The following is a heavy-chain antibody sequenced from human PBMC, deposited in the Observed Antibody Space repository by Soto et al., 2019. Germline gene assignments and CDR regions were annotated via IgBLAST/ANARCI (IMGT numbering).Heavy chain of an antibody. D-gene: IGHD2-21*02. J-gene: IGHJ5*02. CDR1: GYIFTKYG. CDR3: ARLQLGGDRMLNWVDP. Sequence: QVQVVQSGPELKKPGASVKVSCKAQGYIFTKYGIGWVRQAPGHGLEWMGLINVYNGDRKVAQKFQDRVSMTTDTATATAYMDLKSLRSGDTAVYYCARLQLGGDRMLNWVDPWGQGTLVTVSS. CDR2: INVYNGDR. V-gene: IGHV1-18*01.